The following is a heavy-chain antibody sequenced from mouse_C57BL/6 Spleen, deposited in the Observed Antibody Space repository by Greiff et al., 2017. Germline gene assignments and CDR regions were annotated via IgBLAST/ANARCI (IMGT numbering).Heavy chain of an antibody. V-gene: IGHV5-6*01. J-gene: IGHJ2*01. CDR3: ARDAVTGFDY. Sequence: EVQRVESGGDLVKPGGSLKLSCAASGFTFSSYGMSWVRQTPDKRLEWVATISSGGSYTYYPDSVKGRFTISRDNAKNTLYLQMSSLKSEDTAMYYCARDAVTGFDYWGQGTTLTVSS. CDR1: GFTFSSYG. D-gene: IGHD2-13*01. CDR2: ISSGGSYT.